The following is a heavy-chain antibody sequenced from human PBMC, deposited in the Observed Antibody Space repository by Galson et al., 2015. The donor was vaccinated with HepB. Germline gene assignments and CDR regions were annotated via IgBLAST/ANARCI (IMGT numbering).Heavy chain of an antibody. V-gene: IGHV4-39*02. J-gene: IGHJ6*02. CDR3: ARATTETLTYGMDV. CDR1: GDSLSSSNSF. Sequence: LSLTCSVSGDSLSSSNSFWVWVRQPPGKGLEWIASIYYTGNTYYNPSLKSRVTISVDASKIHFSLKLRSVTAADTAVYYCARATTETLTYGMDVWGQGTTVTVSS. CDR2: IYYTGNT. D-gene: IGHD1-1*01.